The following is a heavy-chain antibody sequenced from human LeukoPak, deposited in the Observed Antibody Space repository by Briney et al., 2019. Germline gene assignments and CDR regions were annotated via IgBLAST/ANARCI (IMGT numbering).Heavy chain of an antibody. CDR3: ARDSGYSGYDLDYFDY. V-gene: IGHV3-21*01. J-gene: IGHJ4*02. CDR2: ITSSSSYI. CDR1: GFTLSSYT. D-gene: IGHD5-12*01. Sequence: GGSLRRSGSASGFTLSSYTMNWVRQAPGEGLGWVSSITSSSSYIYYADSVKGRFTISRDNAKKSLYLQMNSLRAEDTAVYYCARDSGYSGYDLDYFDYWGQGTLVTVSS.